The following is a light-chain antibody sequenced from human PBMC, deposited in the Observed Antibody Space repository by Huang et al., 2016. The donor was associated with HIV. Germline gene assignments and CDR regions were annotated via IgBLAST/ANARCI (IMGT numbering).Light chain of an antibody. CDR3: QRYNDWLSLT. Sequence: EVVMTQSPATLSVSPGERATLSCRASQSVGSNLAWYQQRPGQAPRLLIYGASMRATGVPVRFSGNGSGTDFTLTISSLQSEDFAIYYCQRYNDWLSLTFGGGTRVEIK. CDR2: GAS. V-gene: IGKV3-15*01. CDR1: QSVGSN. J-gene: IGKJ4*01.